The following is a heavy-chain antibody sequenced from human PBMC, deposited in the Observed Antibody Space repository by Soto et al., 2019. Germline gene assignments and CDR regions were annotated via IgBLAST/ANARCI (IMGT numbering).Heavy chain of an antibody. J-gene: IGHJ2*01. CDR1: GFTFSSYS. D-gene: IGHD1-26*01. CDR2: ISSSSSTI. Sequence: EVQLVESGGGLVQPGGSLRLSCAASGFTFSSYSMNWVRQAPGKGLEWVSYISSSSSTIYYADSVKGRFTISRDNAKNSLYLQMNSLRDEDTAVYYCARDLMVWSYMRLWYFDLWGRGTLVTVSS. V-gene: IGHV3-48*02. CDR3: ARDLMVWSYMRLWYFDL.